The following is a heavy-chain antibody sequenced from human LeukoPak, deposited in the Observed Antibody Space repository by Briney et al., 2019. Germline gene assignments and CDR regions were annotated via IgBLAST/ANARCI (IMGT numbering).Heavy chain of an antibody. V-gene: IGHV4-59*01. CDR2: IYYSGST. CDR3: ARGSGYSYGYDWFDP. CDR1: GGSIISYY. Sequence: KPSETLSLTCTVSGGSIISYYWSWIRQPPGKGLEWIGCIYYSGSTNYNPSLKSRVTISVDTSKNQFSLQLTSVTAADTAVYYCARGSGYSYGYDWFDPWGQGNLVSVSS. D-gene: IGHD5-18*01. J-gene: IGHJ5*02.